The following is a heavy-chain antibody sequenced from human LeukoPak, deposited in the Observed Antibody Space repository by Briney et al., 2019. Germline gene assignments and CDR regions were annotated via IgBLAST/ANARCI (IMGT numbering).Heavy chain of an antibody. D-gene: IGHD1-26*01. V-gene: IGHV4-30-2*01. Sequence: SETLSLTCAVSGGSISSGGYSWSWLRQPPGKGLEWIGYIYHSGSTYYNPSLKSRVTISVDRSKNQSSLKLSSVTAADTALYYCARGRLVGSGSPPPFDDWGQATLVTVSS. CDR1: GGSISSGGYS. J-gene: IGHJ4*02. CDR2: IYHSGST. CDR3: ARGRLVGSGSPPPFDD.